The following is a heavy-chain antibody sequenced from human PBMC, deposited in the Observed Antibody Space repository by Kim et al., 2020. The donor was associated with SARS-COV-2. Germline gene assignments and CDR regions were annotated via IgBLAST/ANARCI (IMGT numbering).Heavy chain of an antibody. CDR1: GGSFSGYY. CDR3: AVGLLGYCSSTSCLTNDY. V-gene: IGHV4-34*01. CDR2: INHSGST. D-gene: IGHD2-2*01. J-gene: IGHJ4*02. Sequence: SETLSLTCAVYGGSFSGYYWSWIRQPPGKGLEWIGEINHSGSTNYNPSLKSRVTISVDTSKNQFSLKLSSVTAADTAVYYCAVGLLGYCSSTSCLTNDYWGQGTLVTVSS.